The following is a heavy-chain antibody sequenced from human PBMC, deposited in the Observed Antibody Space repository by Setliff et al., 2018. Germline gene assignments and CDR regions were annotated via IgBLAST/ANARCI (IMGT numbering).Heavy chain of an antibody. CDR3: ARTTGYRLEGDFDY. CDR1: GFTFSNYY. CDR2: IHDSGNPT. D-gene: IGHD3-16*01. J-gene: IGHJ4*02. V-gene: IGHV3-11*01. Sequence: GGSLRLSCAASGFTFSNYYMTWIRQAPGKGLEWLSSIHDSGNPTCYADSVKVRFTVSRDNAKNSLYLQMTSLRAEDTAIFYCARTTGYRLEGDFDYWGQGTLVTVSS.